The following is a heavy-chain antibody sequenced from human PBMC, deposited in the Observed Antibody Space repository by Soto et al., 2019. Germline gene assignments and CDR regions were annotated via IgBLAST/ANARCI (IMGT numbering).Heavy chain of an antibody. CDR1: GGSVSSGSYY. J-gene: IGHJ4*02. CDR3: ARALGGIDTFDY. Sequence: SETLSLTCTVSGGSVSSGSYYWSRIRQPPGKGLEWIGYIYYSGSTNYNPSLKSRVTISVDTSKNQFSLKLSSVTAADTAVYYCARALGGIDTFDYWGQGTLVTVSS. D-gene: IGHD2-15*01. V-gene: IGHV4-61*01. CDR2: IYYSGST.